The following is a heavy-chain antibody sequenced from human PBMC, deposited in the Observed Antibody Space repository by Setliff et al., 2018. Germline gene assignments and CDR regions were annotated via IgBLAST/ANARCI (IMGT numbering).Heavy chain of an antibody. Sequence: GGSLRLSCVASGFTFSNYAMAWVRQAPGKGLEWVSAISGSGDSTYYADSVKGRFTISRDNSKNTLYLQMNSLRAEDTAVYYCARDSTDYYDSSGYYYGPRDNDAFDIWGQGTMVTVSS. V-gene: IGHV3-23*01. CDR2: ISGSGDST. J-gene: IGHJ3*02. CDR1: GFTFSNYA. D-gene: IGHD3-22*01. CDR3: ARDSTDYYDSSGYYYGPRDNDAFDI.